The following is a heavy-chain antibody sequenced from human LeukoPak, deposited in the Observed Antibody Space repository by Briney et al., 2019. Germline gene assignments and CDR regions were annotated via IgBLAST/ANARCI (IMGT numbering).Heavy chain of an antibody. J-gene: IGHJ4*02. CDR3: ARDRGIAAAGTRLD. D-gene: IGHD6-13*01. CDR2: VYSGGST. Sequence: PGGSLRLSCAASGLTVSSNYMSWVRQAPRKGLEWVSVVYSGGSTYYADSVKGRFTISRDNSKNTLYLQMNSLRAEDTAVYYCARDRGIAAAGTRLDWGQGTLVTVSS. CDR1: GLTVSSNY. V-gene: IGHV3-53*01.